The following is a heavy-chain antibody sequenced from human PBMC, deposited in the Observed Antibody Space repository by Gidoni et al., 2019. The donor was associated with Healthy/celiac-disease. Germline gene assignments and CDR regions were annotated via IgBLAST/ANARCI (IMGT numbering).Heavy chain of an antibody. CDR3: ARADSYGSFDY. V-gene: IGHV1-69*02. D-gene: IGHD5-18*01. J-gene: IGHJ4*02. CDR2: IIPILGIA. CDR1: GGTFSSYT. Sequence: QVQQVQSGAEVKKPGSSVQVSCKASGGTFSSYTISWVRQAPGQGLEWMGRIIPILGIANYAQKFQGRVTITADKSTSTAYMELSSLRSEDTAVYYCARADSYGSFDYWGQGTLVTVSS.